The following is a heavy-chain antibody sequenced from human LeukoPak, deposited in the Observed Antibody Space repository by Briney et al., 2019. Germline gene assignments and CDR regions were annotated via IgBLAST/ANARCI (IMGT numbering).Heavy chain of an antibody. Sequence: PSETLSLTCTVSGGSISSGGHYWSWIRQHPGKGLEWIVYIHYTGGTYYNPSLQSRVTISIDTSKSQFSLKLNSVTAADTAVYYCARDRVEDGSGRYYVIDYWGQGTLVTVSS. J-gene: IGHJ4*02. D-gene: IGHD3-22*01. CDR1: GGSISSGGHY. V-gene: IGHV4-31*03. CDR2: IHYTGGT. CDR3: ARDRVEDGSGRYYVIDY.